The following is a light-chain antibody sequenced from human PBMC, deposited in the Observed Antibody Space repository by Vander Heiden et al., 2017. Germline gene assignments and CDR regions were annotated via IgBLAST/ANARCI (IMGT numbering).Light chain of an antibody. CDR3: QQDNNWPKA. Sequence: EIVMAQSPATLSVSPGERATLSCRASQSVSSNLACYQQKPGQAPRLLIFGASIRATGIPVRFSGSGSGTDFTLTISILQFEDFAVYYCQQDNNWPKAFGGGTKVEIK. CDR1: QSVSSN. J-gene: IGKJ4*01. V-gene: IGKV3D-15*03. CDR2: GAS.